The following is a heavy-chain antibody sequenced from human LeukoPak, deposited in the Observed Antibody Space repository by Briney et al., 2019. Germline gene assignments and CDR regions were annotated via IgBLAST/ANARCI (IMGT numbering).Heavy chain of an antibody. D-gene: IGHD5-18*01. CDR2: INPNSGGT. V-gene: IGHV1-2*02. Sequence: ASVKVSCKAAGYTFTGYYMHWVRQARGQGLEWMGWINPNSGGTNYAQKFQGRVTMTRDTSISTAYMELSRLRSDDTAVYYCASRFGGYSYGPGYYYYGMDVWGQGTTVTVSS. CDR1: GYTFTGYY. J-gene: IGHJ6*02. CDR3: ASRFGGYSYGPGYYYYGMDV.